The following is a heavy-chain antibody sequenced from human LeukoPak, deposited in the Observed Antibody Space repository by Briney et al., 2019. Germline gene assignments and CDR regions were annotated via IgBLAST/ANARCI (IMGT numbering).Heavy chain of an antibody. Sequence: PGGSQRLSCAASGFTFDDYAMHWARQAPGKGLEWVSHISGDGGSSYYPDSVKGRFTISRDNAKNALFLQMNSLRAEDTAVYYCARVGCRGGSCSSRGDYYYGMVVWGQGTTVTVSS. V-gene: IGHV3-43*02. CDR2: ISGDGGSS. CDR3: ARVGCRGGSCSSRGDYYYGMVV. CDR1: GFTFDDYA. D-gene: IGHD2-15*01. J-gene: IGHJ6*02.